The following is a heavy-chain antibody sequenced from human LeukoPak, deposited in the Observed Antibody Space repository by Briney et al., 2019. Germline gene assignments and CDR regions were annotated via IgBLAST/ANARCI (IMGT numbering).Heavy chain of an antibody. V-gene: IGHV1-2*02. CDR2: INPNSGGT. CDR1: GYTFTGYY. D-gene: IGHD3-9*01. Sequence: ASVKVSCKASGYTFTGYYMHWVRQAPGQGLEWMGWINPNSGGTNYAQKFQGRVTMTRDTSISTAYMELSRLRSDDTAVYYCARELLRYFDSTYAFDIWGQGTMVTVSS. J-gene: IGHJ3*02. CDR3: ARELLRYFDSTYAFDI.